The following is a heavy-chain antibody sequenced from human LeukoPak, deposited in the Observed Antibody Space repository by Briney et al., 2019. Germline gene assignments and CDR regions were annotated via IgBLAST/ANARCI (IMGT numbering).Heavy chain of an antibody. D-gene: IGHD3-10*01. J-gene: IGHJ4*02. Sequence: ASVKVSCKASGYTFTNFDILWVRQATGQGLELMGRVNTNSGGTGYAQKFQGRVSMTRDTSIGTAYMELSSLRSEDTAIYYCARGRGGTIIRGYLDSWGQGTLVSVSS. CDR2: VNTNSGGT. CDR1: GYTFTNFD. V-gene: IGHV1-8*01. CDR3: ARGRGGTIIRGYLDS.